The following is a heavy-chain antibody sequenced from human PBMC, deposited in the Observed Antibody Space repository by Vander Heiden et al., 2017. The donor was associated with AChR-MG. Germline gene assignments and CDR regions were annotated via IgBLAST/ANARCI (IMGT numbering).Heavy chain of an antibody. V-gene: IGHV3-21*01. D-gene: IGHD6-13*01. CDR2: ISSSSSYI. Sequence: EVQLVESGGGLVTPGGSLRLSCVASGFPFSSYSRNWVRQAQGKGLEWVSSISSSSSYIYYADSVKGRFTISRDNAKNSLYLQMNSLRAEDTAVYYCARVPVGQQLPFSNAFDIWGQGTMVTVSS. J-gene: IGHJ3*02. CDR3: ARVPVGQQLPFSNAFDI. CDR1: GFPFSSYS.